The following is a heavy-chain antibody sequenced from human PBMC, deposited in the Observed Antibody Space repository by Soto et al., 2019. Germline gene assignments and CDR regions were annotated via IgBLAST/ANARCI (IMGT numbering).Heavy chain of an antibody. V-gene: IGHV4-34*01. D-gene: IGHD5-18*01. CDR1: GGSFSGYY. J-gene: IGHJ4*02. CDR2: INHSGST. CDR3: ARALGYTYGHLPIDY. Sequence: PSETLSLTCAVYGGSFSGYYWSWVRQPPGKGLEWIGEINHSGSTNYNPSLKSRVTISVDTSKNQFSLKLNPVAAADTAVYYCARALGYTYGHLPIDYWGQGTLVTVSS.